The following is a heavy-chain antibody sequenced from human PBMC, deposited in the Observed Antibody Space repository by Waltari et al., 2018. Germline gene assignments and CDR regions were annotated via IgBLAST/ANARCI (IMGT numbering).Heavy chain of an antibody. Sequence: QVQLQESGPGLVKPSETLSLTCTVPGGSISSYYWSWIRQPPGQGLEWIGYIYYSGSTNYNPSLKSRVTISVDTSKNQCSLKLSSVTAADTAVYYCARDGAGDYYNGGDNWFDPWGQGTLVTVSS. CDR2: IYYSGST. V-gene: IGHV4-59*01. D-gene: IGHD1-26*01. CDR3: ARDGAGDYYNGGDNWFDP. CDR1: GGSISSYY. J-gene: IGHJ5*02.